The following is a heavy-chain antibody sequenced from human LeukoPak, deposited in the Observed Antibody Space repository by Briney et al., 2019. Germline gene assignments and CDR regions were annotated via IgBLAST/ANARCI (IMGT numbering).Heavy chain of an antibody. CDR1: GFTISSYG. J-gene: IGHJ4*02. D-gene: IGHD6-19*01. CDR3: AHSSLST. CDR2: IHSDGINK. Sequence: GGSLRLSCAASGFTISSYGMHWVRQAPGKGLEGVAFIHSDGINKYYPDSVKGRFTISRDNSKSTLYLQMNNLRAEDTAVYYCAHSSLSTWGQGTLVTVSS. V-gene: IGHV3-30*02.